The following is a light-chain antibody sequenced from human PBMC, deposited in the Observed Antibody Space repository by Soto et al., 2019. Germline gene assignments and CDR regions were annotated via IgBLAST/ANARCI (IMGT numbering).Light chain of an antibody. J-gene: IGKJ5*01. V-gene: IGKV3-15*01. CDR3: QQTYSTPIT. CDR2: GAS. Sequence: EIVMTQSPATLSVSPGEIATLYFSASQSVSSNLACYQQKPGQAPRLLIYGASTRATGIPARFSGSGSGAEFTLTISSLQSEDFATYYCQQTYSTPITFGQGTRLEIK. CDR1: QSVSSN.